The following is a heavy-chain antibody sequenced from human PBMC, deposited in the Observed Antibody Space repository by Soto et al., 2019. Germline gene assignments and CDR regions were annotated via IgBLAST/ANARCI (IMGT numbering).Heavy chain of an antibody. D-gene: IGHD2-8*01. Sequence: EVQLVESGGGLVQPGGSLRLSCAASGFTFSDHYMDWVRQAPGKGLEWVGRIRNKANSYSTQYAASVKGRFTISPDDSKTSLSLQMNRLKPEDTALYYCTRVRIYADDSRRPFDICGQGTVVTVS. CDR1: GFTFSDHY. CDR2: IRNKANSYST. CDR3: TRVRIYADDSRRPFDI. J-gene: IGHJ3*02. V-gene: IGHV3-72*01.